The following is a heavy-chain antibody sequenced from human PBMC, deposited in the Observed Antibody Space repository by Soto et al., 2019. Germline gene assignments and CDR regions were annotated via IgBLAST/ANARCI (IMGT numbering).Heavy chain of an antibody. Sequence: SETLSLTCTVSCGSFSSYYWSWIRQPPGKGLEWIGYIHYSGSTNYNPSLKSRVTISVDTSKNQFSLKLSSVTAADTAVYYCARVDYDILTGYYFDYWGQGILVTVSS. CDR1: CGSFSSYY. V-gene: IGHV4-59*01. D-gene: IGHD3-9*01. J-gene: IGHJ4*02. CDR2: IHYSGST. CDR3: ARVDYDILTGYYFDY.